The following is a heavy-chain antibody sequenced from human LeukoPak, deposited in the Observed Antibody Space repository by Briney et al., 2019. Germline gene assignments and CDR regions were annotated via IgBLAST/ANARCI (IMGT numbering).Heavy chain of an antibody. CDR1: GYTFTGYY. CDR3: AGANSGSYYNY. J-gene: IGHJ4*02. V-gene: IGHV1-2*06. CDR2: INPNGGGT. Sequence: GASVKVSCKASGYTFTGYYMHWVRQAPGQGLEWMGRINPNGGGTNYAQKFQGRVTMTRDTSISTAYMELSRLRSDDTAVYYCAGANSGSYYNYWGQGTLVTVSS. D-gene: IGHD1-26*01.